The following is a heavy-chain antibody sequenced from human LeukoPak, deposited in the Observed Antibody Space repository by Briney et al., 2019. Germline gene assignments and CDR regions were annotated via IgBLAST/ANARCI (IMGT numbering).Heavy chain of an antibody. CDR2: ISGSGGST. CDR1: GFTFSSYA. V-gene: IGHV3-23*01. Sequence: GGSLRLSCAASGFTFSSYAMSWVRQAPGEGLEWVSAISGSGGSTYYADSVKGRFTIPRDNSKNTLYLQMNSLRAEDTAVYYCAKGFNGGSYSGFDIWGQGTMVTVSS. CDR3: AKGFNGGSYSGFDI. D-gene: IGHD1-26*01. J-gene: IGHJ3*02.